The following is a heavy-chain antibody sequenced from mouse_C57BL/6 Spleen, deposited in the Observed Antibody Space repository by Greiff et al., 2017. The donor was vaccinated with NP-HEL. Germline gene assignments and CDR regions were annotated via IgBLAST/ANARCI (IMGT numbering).Heavy chain of an antibody. CDR1: GYTFTSYW. D-gene: IGHD2-1*01. V-gene: IGHV1-64*01. CDR2: IHPNSGST. Sequence: VQLQQPGAELVKPGASVKLSCKASGYTFTSYWMHWVKQRPGQGLEWIGMIHPNSGSTNYNEKFKGKATLTVDKSSSTAYMQLSSLTSEDSAVYYCARGLRGKGYFDYWGQGTTLTVSS. J-gene: IGHJ2*01. CDR3: ARGLRGKGYFDY.